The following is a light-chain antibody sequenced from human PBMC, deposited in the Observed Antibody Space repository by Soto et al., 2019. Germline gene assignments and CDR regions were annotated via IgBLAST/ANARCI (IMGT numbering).Light chain of an antibody. J-gene: IGLJ1*01. V-gene: IGLV1-40*01. CDR2: SNN. CDR1: SSNIGAGYD. Sequence: QSVLTQPPSVSGAPGQRVTISCTGSSSNIGAGYDVHWYQRLPGTATKVLIYSNNNRPSGVPDRFSGSKSGTSASLAITGLQAEDEADYYCQSYDSSLSGSYVFGTGTKLTVL. CDR3: QSYDSSLSGSYV.